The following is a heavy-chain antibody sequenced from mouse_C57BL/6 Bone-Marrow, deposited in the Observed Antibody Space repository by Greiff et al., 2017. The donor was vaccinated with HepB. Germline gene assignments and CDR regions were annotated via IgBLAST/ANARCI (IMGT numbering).Heavy chain of an antibody. Sequence: ESGPGILQSSQTLSLTCSFSGFSLSPSGLGVSWIRQPSGKGLEWLAHIYWDDDKRYTPSLKSRLTISKDTSRNQVFLKITSVDTADTATYYCARYYYGSTMDYWGQGTSVTVSS. CDR3: ARYYYGSTMDY. V-gene: IGHV8-12*01. J-gene: IGHJ4*01. CDR1: GFSLSPSGLG. D-gene: IGHD1-1*01. CDR2: IYWDDDK.